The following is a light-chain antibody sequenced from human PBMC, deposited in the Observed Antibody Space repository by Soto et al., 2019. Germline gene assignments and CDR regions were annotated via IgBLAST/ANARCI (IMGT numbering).Light chain of an antibody. V-gene: IGKV1-39*01. CDR3: QQSYNTPLT. CDR1: QSISSY. J-gene: IGKJ3*01. Sequence: DIQMTQSPSSLSASVGDRVTITCRASQSISSYLNWYQQKPGKAPKLLIYAASSLQSGVPSRFSGSGSGTDFTLTIISLQPEDFANYYCQQSYNTPLTFGPGTKVNIK. CDR2: AAS.